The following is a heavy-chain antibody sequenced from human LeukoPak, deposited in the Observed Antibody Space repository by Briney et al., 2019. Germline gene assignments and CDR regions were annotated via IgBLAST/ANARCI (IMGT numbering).Heavy chain of an antibody. Sequence: GGSLRLSCAASGFTFDDYAMHWVRQAPGKGLEWVSGISWNSGSIGYADSVKGRFTISRDNAKNSLYLQMNSLRAEDTALYYCAKPGWFGELLGAFDIWGQGTMVTVSS. J-gene: IGHJ3*02. CDR1: GFTFDDYA. D-gene: IGHD3-10*01. V-gene: IGHV3-9*01. CDR2: ISWNSGSI. CDR3: AKPGWFGELLGAFDI.